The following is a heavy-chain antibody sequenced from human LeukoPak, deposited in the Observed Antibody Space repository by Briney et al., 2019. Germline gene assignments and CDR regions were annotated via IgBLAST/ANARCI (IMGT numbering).Heavy chain of an antibody. CDR2: IYHSGST. CDR3: ARTPVTRGWFDP. V-gene: IGHV4-38-2*01. D-gene: IGHD1-14*01. Sequence: SETLSLTCAVSGYSISSGYYWGWIRQPPGKGLEWIGSIYHSGSTYYNPSLKSRVTISVDTSKNQFSLKLSSVTAADTAVYYCARTPVTRGWFDPWGQGTLVTVSS. CDR1: GYSISSGYY. J-gene: IGHJ5*02.